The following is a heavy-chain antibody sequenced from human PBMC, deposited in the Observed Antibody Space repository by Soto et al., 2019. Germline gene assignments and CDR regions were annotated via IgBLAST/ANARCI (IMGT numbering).Heavy chain of an antibody. Sequence: PSETLSHTCAFSGFYISSGGYSWSWIRQPPGKGLEWIGYIYHSGSTYYNPSLKSRVTISVDRSKNQFSLKLSSVTAADTAVYYCARGGVDYYDSSGYYFSPYYFDYWGQGTLVTVSS. J-gene: IGHJ4*02. V-gene: IGHV4-30-2*01. CDR3: ARGGVDYYDSSGYYFSPYYFDY. CDR2: IYHSGST. CDR1: GFYISSGGYS. D-gene: IGHD3-22*01.